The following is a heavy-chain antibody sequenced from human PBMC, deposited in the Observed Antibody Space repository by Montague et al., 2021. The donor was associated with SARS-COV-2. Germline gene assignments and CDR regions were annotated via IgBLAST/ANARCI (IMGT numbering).Heavy chain of an antibody. J-gene: IGHJ2*01. V-gene: IGHV4-59*13. CDR2: IYYSGSVTT. D-gene: IGHD2-21*01. CDR3: ARREGGEVFARFMYWYFDV. Sequence: SETLSLTCSVSGGSINNYYWGWVRQSPGKGLEWIGYIYYSGSVTTSYNPSLKSRVSISVDTSENQFSLKLTSVTAADTAVYYCARREGGEVFARFMYWYFDVWSRGSLVTVSS. CDR1: GGSINNYY.